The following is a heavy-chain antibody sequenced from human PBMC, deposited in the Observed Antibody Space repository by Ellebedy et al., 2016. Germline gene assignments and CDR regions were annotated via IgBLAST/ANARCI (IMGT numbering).Heavy chain of an antibody. CDR3: TTVYRYNYDSV. J-gene: IGHJ4*02. V-gene: IGHV3-15*01. CDR2: IKSKTDGGAA. Sequence: GESLKISCAASGFTFSNAWMNWVRQAPGKGLEWVGRIKSKTDGGAADYAAPVKGRFTISRDDSKNTVYLQMNRLKTEDTAVYFCTTVYRYNYDSVWGQGTLVTVSS. D-gene: IGHD5-18*01. CDR1: GFTFSNAW.